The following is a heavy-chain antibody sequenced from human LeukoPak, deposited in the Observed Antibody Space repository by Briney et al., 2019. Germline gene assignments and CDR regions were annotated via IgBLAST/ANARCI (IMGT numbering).Heavy chain of an antibody. CDR2: IKSKTDGGTT. D-gene: IGHD3-22*01. CDR3: TAPVYYDSSGYDY. Sequence: GGSLRLSCAASGFTFSNAWMSWVRQAPGKGLEWVGRIKSKTDGGTTDYAAPVKGRFTISRDDSKNTLYLQMNSLKTEDTAVYYCTAPVYYDSSGYDYWGQGTLVTVSS. V-gene: IGHV3-15*01. CDR1: GFTFSNAW. J-gene: IGHJ4*02.